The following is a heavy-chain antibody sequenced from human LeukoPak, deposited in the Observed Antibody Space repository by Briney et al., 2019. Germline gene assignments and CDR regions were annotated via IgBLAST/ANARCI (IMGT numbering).Heavy chain of an antibody. CDR2: IYISGST. V-gene: IGHV4-4*07. D-gene: IGHD3-10*01. Sequence: SETLSLTCTVSGGSISSYYWSWIRQPAGKGLEWIGRIYISGSTNYNPSLKSRVTMSVDTSKNQSSLKLSSVTAADTAVYYCAREGRGLRHAFDIWGQGTMVTVSS. CDR3: AREGRGLRHAFDI. CDR1: GGSISSYY. J-gene: IGHJ3*02.